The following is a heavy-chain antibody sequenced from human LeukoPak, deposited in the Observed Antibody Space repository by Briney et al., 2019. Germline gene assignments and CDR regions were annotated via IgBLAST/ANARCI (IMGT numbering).Heavy chain of an antibody. J-gene: IGHJ3*02. D-gene: IGHD6-13*01. CDR2: ISSSSSYI. V-gene: IGHV3-21*01. CDR1: GFTFSSYS. CDR3: ARGIAAASGAFDI. Sequence: GGSLRLSCAASGFTFSSYSMNWVRQAPGKGLKWVSSISSSSSYIYYADSVKGRFTISRDNAKNSLYLQMNSLSAEDTAVYYCARGIAAASGAFDIWGQGTMVTVSS.